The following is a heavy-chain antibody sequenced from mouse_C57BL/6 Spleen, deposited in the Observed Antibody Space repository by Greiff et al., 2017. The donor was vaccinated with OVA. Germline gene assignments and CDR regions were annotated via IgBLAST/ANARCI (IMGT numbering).Heavy chain of an antibody. Sequence: VQLQQSVAELVRPGASVKLSCTASGFNIQNTYMHWVKQRPEQGLEWIGRIDPANGNTKYAPKFQGKATITADTSSNTAYLQLSSLTSEDTAIYYCARSLYDYDDYGYFDVWGTGTTVTVSS. V-gene: IGHV14-3*01. D-gene: IGHD2-4*01. CDR2: IDPANGNT. J-gene: IGHJ1*03. CDR1: GFNIQNTY. CDR3: ARSLYDYDDYGYFDV.